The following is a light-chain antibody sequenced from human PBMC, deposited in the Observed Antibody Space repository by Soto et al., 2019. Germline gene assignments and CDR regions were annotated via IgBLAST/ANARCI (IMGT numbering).Light chain of an antibody. CDR1: ESVSSSY. Sequence: VLPQSPGTLSLSPGESATLSCGASESVSSSYLGWYQQKPGQAPRLLIYGATTRLRGVPDRFSGSGSGTDFTLTISRLEPEDFAGYYCQQYGSSHFTVGPGTKVDI. CDR3: QQYGSSHFT. V-gene: IGKV3-20*01. CDR2: GAT. J-gene: IGKJ3*01.